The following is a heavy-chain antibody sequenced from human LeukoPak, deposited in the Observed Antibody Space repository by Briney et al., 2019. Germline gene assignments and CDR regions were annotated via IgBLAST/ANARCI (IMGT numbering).Heavy chain of an antibody. Sequence: PGGTLRLSCAAPEFTFSRYAMTWVRQAPGKGLEWVSSITSRDGRTSYADSVKGRFTVSRDNSKNTLYLQINYLRVEDTAVYYCARDPNGDYLGAFDFWGRGTLVTVSS. V-gene: IGHV3-23*01. CDR3: ARDPNGDYLGAFDF. CDR1: EFTFSRYA. J-gene: IGHJ3*01. CDR2: ITSRDGRT. D-gene: IGHD4-17*01.